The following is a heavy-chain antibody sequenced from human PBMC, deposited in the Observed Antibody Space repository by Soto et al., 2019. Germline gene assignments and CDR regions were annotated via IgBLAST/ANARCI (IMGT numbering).Heavy chain of an antibody. J-gene: IGHJ4*02. CDR2: VYFSGST. CDR1: GGSISSYY. D-gene: IGHD2-2*01. CDR3: ARARFCTSTSCYHYFDF. V-gene: IGHV4-59*01. Sequence: SETLSLTCTISGGSISSYYWSWIRQTPGKGLEWIGYVYFSGSTNYNPSLKSRVTISEDTSKSQFSLKLSSVTPADTAVYYCARARFCTSTSCYHYFDFWGQGTLVTVSS.